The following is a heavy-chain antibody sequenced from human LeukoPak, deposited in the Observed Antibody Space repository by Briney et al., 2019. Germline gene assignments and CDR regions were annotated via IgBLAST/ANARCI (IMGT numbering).Heavy chain of an antibody. CDR3: ARVPYYDFWSGYYCYYGMDV. V-gene: IGHV7-4-1*02. Sequence: ASVKVSCKASGYTFTSYAMNWVRQAPGQGLEWMGWNNTNTGNPTYAQGFTGRFVFSLDTSVSTAYLQISSLKAEDTAVYYCARVPYYDFWSGYYCYYGMDVWGQGTTVTVSS. J-gene: IGHJ6*02. CDR2: NNTNTGNP. CDR1: GYTFTSYA. D-gene: IGHD3-3*01.